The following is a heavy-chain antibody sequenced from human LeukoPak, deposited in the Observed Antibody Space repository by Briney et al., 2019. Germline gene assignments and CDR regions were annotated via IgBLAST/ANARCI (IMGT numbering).Heavy chain of an antibody. V-gene: IGHV3-23*01. Sequence: PGGSLRLSCAASGFTFSSYAMSWVRQAPGKGLEWVSAISGSGGSTYYADSVKGRFTISRDNSKNTLYLQMNSLRAEETAVYYCAKSVVGAGKGSAFDIWGQGTVVTVSS. CDR3: AKSVVGAGKGSAFDI. CDR1: GFTFSSYA. D-gene: IGHD1-26*01. CDR2: ISGSGGST. J-gene: IGHJ3*02.